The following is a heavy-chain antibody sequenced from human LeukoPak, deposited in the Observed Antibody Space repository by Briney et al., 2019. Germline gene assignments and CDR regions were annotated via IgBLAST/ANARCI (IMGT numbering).Heavy chain of an antibody. CDR3: ARVRDTRFDY. CDR1: GGSFSGYY. V-gene: IGHV4-34*01. J-gene: IGHJ4*02. CDR2: INHSGST. D-gene: IGHD5-18*01. Sequence: SETLSLTCAVYGGSFSGYYWSWIRQPPGKGLEWIGEINHSGSTNYNPSLKSRVTISVDTSKNQFSLKLSSVTAADTAVYYCARVRDTRFDYWGQGTLVTVSS.